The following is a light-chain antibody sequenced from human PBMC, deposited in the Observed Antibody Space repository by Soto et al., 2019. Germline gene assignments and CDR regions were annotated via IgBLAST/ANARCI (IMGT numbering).Light chain of an antibody. CDR2: GVS. J-gene: IGKJ5*01. CDR3: QQYGSSPLIT. CDR1: QSVDIN. Sequence: EIVMTQSPATLSVSPGERATLSCRASQSVDINLAWYQQRPGQAPRLLVYGVSSRATGIPDRFSGSGSGTDFTLTISRLEPEDFAVYHCQQYGSSPLITFGQGTRLEI. V-gene: IGKV3-20*01.